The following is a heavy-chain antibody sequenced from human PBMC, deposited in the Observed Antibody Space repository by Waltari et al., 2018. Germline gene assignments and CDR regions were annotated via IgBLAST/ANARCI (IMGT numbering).Heavy chain of an antibody. CDR2: IRGSGGST. Sequence: EVQLLESGGGLVQPGGSMRLSCAASGFTFSSYGMSWVRQATGKGLEWVSSIRGSGGSTYYADSVKGRFTISRDNSKNTLYLQMNSLRAEDTAVYYCAILRYDYWGLGTLVTVSS. D-gene: IGHD3-9*01. J-gene: IGHJ4*02. V-gene: IGHV3-23*01. CDR3: AILRYDY. CDR1: GFTFSSYG.